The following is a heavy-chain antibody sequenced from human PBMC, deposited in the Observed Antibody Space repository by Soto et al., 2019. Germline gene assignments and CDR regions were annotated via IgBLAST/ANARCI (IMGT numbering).Heavy chain of an antibody. CDR3: ARQSDSSSSEPPYYYYYYMDV. Sequence: PSETLSLTCTVSGGSISSSSYYWGWIRQPPGKGLEWIGSIYYSGSTYYNPSLKSRVTISVDTSKNQFSLKLSSVTAADTAVYYCARQSDSSSSEPPYYYYYYMDVWGKGTTVTVSS. J-gene: IGHJ6*03. V-gene: IGHV4-39*01. CDR2: IYYSGST. CDR1: GGSISSSSYY. D-gene: IGHD6-6*01.